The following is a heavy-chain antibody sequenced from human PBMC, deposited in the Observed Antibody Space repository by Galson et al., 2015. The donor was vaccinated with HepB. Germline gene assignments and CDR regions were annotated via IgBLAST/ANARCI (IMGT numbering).Heavy chain of an antibody. CDR2: ISGSGGST. CDR3: AKVRDYYESSGYYYGGLDY. V-gene: IGHV3-23*01. Sequence: SLRLSCAASGFTFSSYAMSWVRQAPGKGLEWVSSISGSGGSTYYTDSVKGRFTISRDNSKNTLYLQMNSLRAEDTAVYYCAKVRDYYESSGYYYGGLDYWGQGTLVTVSS. D-gene: IGHD3-22*01. CDR1: GFTFSSYA. J-gene: IGHJ4*02.